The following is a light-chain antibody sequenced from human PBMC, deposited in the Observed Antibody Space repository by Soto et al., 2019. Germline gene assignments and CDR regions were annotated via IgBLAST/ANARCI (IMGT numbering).Light chain of an antibody. J-gene: IGKJ4*01. CDR1: QSVSSSY. CDR3: QQYNNWLLT. CDR2: GAS. Sequence: EIVLTQYPGTPSLSPGERASLSSRAGQSVSSSYLAWYQQKPGQAPRLLIYGASNRATGIPARFSGSGSGTEFTLTISSLQSEDFAVYYCQQYNNWLLTFGGGTKVDIK. V-gene: IGKV3-15*01.